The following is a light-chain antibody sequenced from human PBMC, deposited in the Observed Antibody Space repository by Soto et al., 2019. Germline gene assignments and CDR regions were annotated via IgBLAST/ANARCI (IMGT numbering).Light chain of an antibody. CDR3: QQYNNWPPWT. CDR2: GAS. V-gene: IGKV3-15*01. CDR1: QIVRNN. Sequence: DIVMTQSHATLSVSPGERATLSCRASQIVRNNLAWYQQKSGQAPRLLIYGASTRATGIPARFSGSGSGTDFTLTISSLQSEDFAVYYCQQYNNWPPWTFGQGTKVDI. J-gene: IGKJ1*01.